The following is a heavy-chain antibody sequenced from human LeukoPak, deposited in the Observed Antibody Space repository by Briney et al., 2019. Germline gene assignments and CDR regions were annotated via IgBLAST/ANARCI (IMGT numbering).Heavy chain of an antibody. D-gene: IGHD4-17*01. J-gene: IGHJ4*02. CDR3: ARIGAYGDAHFDY. CDR2: INHSGST. Sequence: PPETLSLTCAVYGGSFSGYYWSWIRQPPGKGLEWIGEINHSGSTNYNPSLKSRVTISVDTSKNQFSLKLSSVTAADTAVYYCARIGAYGDAHFDYWGQGTLVTVSS. V-gene: IGHV4-34*01. CDR1: GGSFSGYY.